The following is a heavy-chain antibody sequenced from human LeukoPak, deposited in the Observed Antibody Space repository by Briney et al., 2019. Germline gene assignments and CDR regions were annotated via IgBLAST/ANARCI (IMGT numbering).Heavy chain of an antibody. J-gene: IGHJ4*02. Sequence: PSETLSLTCAVYGGSFSGYYWSWIRQPPGKGLEWIGEINHSGSTNYNPSLKSRVTISVDTSKNQLSLKLSSVTAADTAVYYCARGLIAAAGTGFDYWGQGTLVTVSS. V-gene: IGHV4-34*01. CDR3: ARGLIAAAGTGFDY. D-gene: IGHD6-13*01. CDR1: GGSFSGYY. CDR2: INHSGST.